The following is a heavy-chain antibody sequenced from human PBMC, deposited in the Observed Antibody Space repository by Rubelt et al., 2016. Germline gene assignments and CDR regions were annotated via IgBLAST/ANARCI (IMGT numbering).Heavy chain of an antibody. Sequence: QLQLQESGPGLVKPSETLSLTCTVSGGSISSSSYYWGWIRQPPGKGLEWIGYIYYSGSTNYNPSLKSRVTISVDTSKNQFSLNLSSVIAADTAVYYCARHKGGIAAAQFDYWGLGTLVTVSS. V-gene: IGHV4-39*01. J-gene: IGHJ4*02. CDR2: IYYSGST. D-gene: IGHD6-13*01. CDR3: ARHKGGIAAAQFDY. CDR1: GGSISSSSYY.